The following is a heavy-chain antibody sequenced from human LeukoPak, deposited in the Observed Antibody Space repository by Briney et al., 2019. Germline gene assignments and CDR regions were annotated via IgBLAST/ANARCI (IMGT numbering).Heavy chain of an antibody. CDR3: AKDVVVTAITYFDY. CDR2: ISGSGGST. CDR1: GFTFSSYG. V-gene: IGHV3-23*01. Sequence: GGSLRLPCAASGFTFSSYGMSWVRQAPGKGLEWVSAISGSGGSTYYADSVKGRFTISRDNSKNTLYLQMNSLRAEDTAVYYCAKDVVVTAITYFDYWGQGTLVTVSS. J-gene: IGHJ4*02. D-gene: IGHD2-21*02.